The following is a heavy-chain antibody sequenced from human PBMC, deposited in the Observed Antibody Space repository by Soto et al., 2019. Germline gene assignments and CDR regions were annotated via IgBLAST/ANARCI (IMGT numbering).Heavy chain of an antibody. D-gene: IGHD2-21*01. CDR2: IYYSGST. CDR1: GGSISSYY. V-gene: IGHV4-59*08. J-gene: IGHJ6*03. CDR3: ARQLPDHYYYYMDV. Sequence: SETLSLTCTVSGGSISSYYWSWIRQPPGKGLEWIGYIYYSGSTNYNPSLKSRVTISVDTSKNQFSLKLSSVTAADTAVYYCARQLPDHYYYYMDVWGKGTTVTVSS.